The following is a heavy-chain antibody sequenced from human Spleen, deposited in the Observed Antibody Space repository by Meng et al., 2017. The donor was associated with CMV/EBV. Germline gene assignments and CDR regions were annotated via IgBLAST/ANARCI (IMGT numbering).Heavy chain of an antibody. CDR1: GFTFSSYA. J-gene: IGHJ4*02. D-gene: IGHD3-22*01. Sequence: ASGFTFSSYAMSWVRQAPGKGLEWVSAISGSGGSTYYADSVKGRFTISRDNSKNTLYLQMNSLRAEDTAVYYCAKGPAYYDSSGYTDWGQGTLVTVSS. CDR3: AKGPAYYDSSGYTD. CDR2: ISGSGGST. V-gene: IGHV3-23*01.